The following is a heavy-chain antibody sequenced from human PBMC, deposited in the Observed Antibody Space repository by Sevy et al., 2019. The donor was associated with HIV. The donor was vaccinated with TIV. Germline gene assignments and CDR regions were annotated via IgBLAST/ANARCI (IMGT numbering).Heavy chain of an antibody. V-gene: IGHV3-23*01. J-gene: IGHJ6*02. CDR3: AKGYCSGGSCPRDYYYYGMDV. CDR2: ISGSGRST. D-gene: IGHD2-15*01. Sequence: GGSLRLSCAASGFTFTSYAMNWVRQAPGKGLDWVSSISGSGRSTYCADSVEGRFTISRDNSKNTLSLQMNSLRADDTAVYYCAKGYCSGGSCPRDYYYYGMDVWGQGTTVTVSS. CDR1: GFTFTSYA.